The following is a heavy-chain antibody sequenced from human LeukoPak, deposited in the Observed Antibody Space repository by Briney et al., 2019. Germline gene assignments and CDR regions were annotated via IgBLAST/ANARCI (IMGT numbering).Heavy chain of an antibody. CDR2: IKQDGSEK. CDR3: ARESVVVVAAAFDY. CDR1: GFTFSSYW. D-gene: IGHD2-15*01. J-gene: IGHJ4*02. V-gene: IGHV3-7*01. Sequence: GGSLRLSCAASGFTFSSYWMSWVRHAPGKGLEWVANIKQDGSEKYYVDSVKGRFTISRDNAKNSLYLQMNSLRAEDTAVYYCARESVVVVAAAFDYWGQGTLVTVSS.